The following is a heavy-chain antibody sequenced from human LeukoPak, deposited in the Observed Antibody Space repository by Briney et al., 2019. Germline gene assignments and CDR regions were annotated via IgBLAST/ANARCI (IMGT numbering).Heavy chain of an antibody. CDR2: IYHSGST. Sequence: KPSETLSLTCTVSGGSISSGGYYWSWIRQPPGKGLEWIGYIYHSGSTYYNPSLKSRVTISVDTSKNQFSLKLSSVTAADTAVYYCAREPRWELPGSFDYWGQGTLVTVSS. CDR3: AREPRWELPGSFDY. D-gene: IGHD1-26*01. J-gene: IGHJ4*02. V-gene: IGHV4-30-2*01. CDR1: GGSISSGGYY.